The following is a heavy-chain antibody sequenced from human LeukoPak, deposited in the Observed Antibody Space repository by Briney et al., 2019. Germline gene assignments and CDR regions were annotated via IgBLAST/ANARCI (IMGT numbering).Heavy chain of an antibody. CDR3: ARESSIVGGT. CDR1: GGSISSSSYY. D-gene: IGHD1-26*01. V-gene: IGHV4-39*02. CDR2: IYYSGST. J-gene: IGHJ5*02. Sequence: SETLSFTCTVSGGSISSSSYYWGWIRQPPGKGLEWIGSIYYSGSTYYNPSLKSRVTISVDTSKNQFSLKLSSVTAADTAVYYCARESSIVGGTWGQGTLVTVSS.